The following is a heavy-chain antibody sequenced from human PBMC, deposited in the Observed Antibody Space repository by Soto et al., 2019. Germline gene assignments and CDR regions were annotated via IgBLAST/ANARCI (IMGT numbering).Heavy chain of an antibody. D-gene: IGHD2-21*01. CDR2: IIPIQGKA. CDR3: AKSLLFVDHAYMDV. V-gene: IGHV1-69*02. CDR1: GGSFISYS. J-gene: IGHJ6*03. Sequence: QVQLVQSGAELKKPGSSVKVSCEASGGSFISYSFTWVRQAPGQGLEWMGRIIPIQGKANYALKFQDRVTITADRSTRTAYMELRSLRPEGTAVYYCAKSLLFVDHAYMDVWGKGTTVTVSS.